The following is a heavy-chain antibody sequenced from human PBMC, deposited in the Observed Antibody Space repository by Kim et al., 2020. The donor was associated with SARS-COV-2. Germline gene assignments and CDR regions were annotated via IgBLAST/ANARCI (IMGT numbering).Heavy chain of an antibody. Sequence: GGSLRLSCAASGFAFSGFTINWVRQAPGKGLEWVSSITRSGYGFYAASVKGRFTISSDNAQNLLYLQMNSLRAEDTAIYYCASEDGSDSSCYYWGQGALVTVSS. J-gene: IGHJ4*02. CDR1: GFAFSGFT. D-gene: IGHD2-15*01. V-gene: IGHV3-21*01. CDR2: ITRSGYG. CDR3: ASEDGSDSSCYY.